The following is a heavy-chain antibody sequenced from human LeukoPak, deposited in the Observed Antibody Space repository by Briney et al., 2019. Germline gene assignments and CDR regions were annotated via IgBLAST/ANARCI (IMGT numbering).Heavy chain of an antibody. D-gene: IGHD3-3*01. CDR2: IYTSGST. J-gene: IGHJ4*02. V-gene: IGHV4-4*07. Sequence: SETLSLTCTVSGGSISSYYWSWIRQPAGKGLEWIGRIYTSGSTNYNPSLKSRVTMSVDTSKNQFSLKLSSVTAADTAVYYCAREQRNSLLYPTGPFDYWGQGTLVTVSS. CDR3: AREQRNSLLYPTGPFDY. CDR1: GGSISSYY.